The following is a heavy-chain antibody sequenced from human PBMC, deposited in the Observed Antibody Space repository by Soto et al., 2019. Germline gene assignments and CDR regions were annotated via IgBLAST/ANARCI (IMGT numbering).Heavy chain of an antibody. Sequence: QVQLVESGGGVVQPGRSLRLSCAASGFTFSSYGMHWVRQAPGKGLEWVAVIWYDGSNKYYADSVKDRFTISRDNSKNTLYLQMNSLRAEDTAVYYCARDEVALRYFDWLRSNYYYYMDVWGKGTTVTVSS. V-gene: IGHV3-33*01. CDR1: GFTFSSYG. CDR3: ARDEVALRYFDWLRSNYYYYMDV. D-gene: IGHD3-9*01. CDR2: IWYDGSNK. J-gene: IGHJ6*03.